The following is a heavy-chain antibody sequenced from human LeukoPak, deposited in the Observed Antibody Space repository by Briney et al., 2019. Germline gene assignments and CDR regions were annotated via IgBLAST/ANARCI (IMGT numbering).Heavy chain of an antibody. Sequence: ASVKVSCKASGYTFSIFGISWVRQAPGQGLEWMGWISAYNGNTNYAQKFQDRVTMTADTSTSTAYMELRGLRSDDTAMYYCARAGATVTTRFDYWGQGTVVTVSS. V-gene: IGHV1-18*01. CDR3: ARAGATVTTRFDY. J-gene: IGHJ4*02. D-gene: IGHD4-17*01. CDR1: GYTFSIFG. CDR2: ISAYNGNT.